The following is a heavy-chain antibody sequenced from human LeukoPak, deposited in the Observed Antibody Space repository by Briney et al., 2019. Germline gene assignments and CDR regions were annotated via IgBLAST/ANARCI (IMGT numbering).Heavy chain of an antibody. CDR2: ISGSGGST. V-gene: IGHV3-23*01. CDR3: AKDRLLHSYGMYYFDY. CDR1: EFTFSSYA. J-gene: IGHJ4*02. D-gene: IGHD5-18*01. Sequence: GGSLRLSCAASEFTFSSYAMSWVRQAPGKGLEWVSAISGSGGSTYYADSVKGRFTISRDNSKNTPYLQMNSLRAEDTAVYYCAKDRLLHSYGMYYFDYWGQGTLVTVSS.